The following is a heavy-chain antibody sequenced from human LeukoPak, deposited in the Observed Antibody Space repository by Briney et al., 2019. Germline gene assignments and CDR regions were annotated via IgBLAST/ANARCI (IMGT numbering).Heavy chain of an antibody. J-gene: IGHJ1*01. V-gene: IGHV3-23*01. CDR2: ISGSGGYT. Sequence: PGGSLRLSCAASGFTFSSYAMSWVRQAPGKGLEWVTTISGSGGYTYYADSVKGRFTISRDNSKNTLYLQMNSLRAEDTAVYYCAKDAPAIAAAGTEYFQHWGQGTLVTVSS. CDR1: GFTFSSYA. D-gene: IGHD6-13*01. CDR3: AKDAPAIAAAGTEYFQH.